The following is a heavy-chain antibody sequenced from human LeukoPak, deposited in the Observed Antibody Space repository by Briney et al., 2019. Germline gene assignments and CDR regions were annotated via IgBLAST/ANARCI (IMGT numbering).Heavy chain of an antibody. CDR2: IYYSGST. D-gene: IGHD3-22*01. V-gene: IGHV4-39*01. CDR1: GGSIRSSSYY. J-gene: IGHJ4*02. Sequence: SETLSLTCTVSGGSIRSSSYYWGWIRQPPGKGLEWIGSIYYSGSTNYKPSLRSRVTISVDTSKNQFSLKLSSVTPADTAVYYCARHAGSYYTYNFDYWGQGTLGTVSS. CDR3: ARHAGSYYTYNFDY.